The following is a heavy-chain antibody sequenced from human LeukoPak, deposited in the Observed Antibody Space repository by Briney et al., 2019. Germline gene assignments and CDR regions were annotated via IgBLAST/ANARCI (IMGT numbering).Heavy chain of an antibody. CDR3: ARAGVEIFGDQYYFDY. CDR1: GFTFSSYS. Sequence: PGGSLRLSCAASGFTFSSYSMNWVRQAPGKGLEWVSSISSSSSYIYYADSVKGRFTISRDNAKNSLYLQMNSLRAEDTAVYYCARAGVEIFGDQYYFDYWGQGTLVTVSS. J-gene: IGHJ4*02. D-gene: IGHD3-3*01. CDR2: ISSSSSYI. V-gene: IGHV3-21*01.